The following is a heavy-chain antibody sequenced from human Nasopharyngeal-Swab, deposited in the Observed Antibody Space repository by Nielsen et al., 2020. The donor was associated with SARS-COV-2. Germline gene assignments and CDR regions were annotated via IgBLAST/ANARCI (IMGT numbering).Heavy chain of an antibody. Sequence: KVSCKASGGTFSSYAISWVRQAPGQGLEWMGGIIPIFGTANYAQKFQGRVTITADESTSTAYMELSSLRSEDTAVYYCARGAWELLNYYYYGMDVWGQGTTVTVSS. V-gene: IGHV1-69*01. CDR3: ARGAWELLNYYYYGMDV. CDR1: GGTFSSYA. D-gene: IGHD1-26*01. CDR2: IIPIFGTA. J-gene: IGHJ6*02.